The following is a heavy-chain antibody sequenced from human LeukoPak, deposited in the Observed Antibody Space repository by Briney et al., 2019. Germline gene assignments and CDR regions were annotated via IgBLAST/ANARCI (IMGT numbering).Heavy chain of an antibody. CDR1: GGSISSYY. Sequence: SETLSLTCTVSGGSISSYYWSWIRQPPGKGLEWIGYIYYSGSTNYNPSLKSRVTISVDTSKNQFSLKLSSVTAADTAVYYCARDGRDSSGYPWAAFDYWGQGTLVTVSS. J-gene: IGHJ4*02. V-gene: IGHV4-59*01. CDR3: ARDGRDSSGYPWAAFDY. D-gene: IGHD3-22*01. CDR2: IYYSGST.